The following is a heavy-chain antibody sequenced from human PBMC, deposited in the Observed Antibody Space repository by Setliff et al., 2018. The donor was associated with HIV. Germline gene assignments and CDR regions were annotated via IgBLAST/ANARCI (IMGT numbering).Heavy chain of an antibody. CDR1: GYAITSGFY. Sequence: SETLSLTCAVSGYAITSGFYWGWIRQPPGKGLEWIGSIYHSGTTNYNSSLKSRVTISVDTSKNQFSLKLSSVTAADTAVYYCARGFLRSRRRWFDPWGQGTLVTVSS. CDR3: ARGFLRSRRRWFDP. V-gene: IGHV4-38-2*01. J-gene: IGHJ5*02. D-gene: IGHD4-17*01. CDR2: IYHSGTT.